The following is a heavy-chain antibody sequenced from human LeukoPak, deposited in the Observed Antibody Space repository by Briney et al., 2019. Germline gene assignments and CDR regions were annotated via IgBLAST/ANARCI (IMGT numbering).Heavy chain of an antibody. V-gene: IGHV3-23*01. D-gene: IGHD3-3*01. CDR3: ARVEKGFWSGFKMDV. CDR1: GFTFSNYV. Sequence: GGFLRLSCAASGFTFSNYVMSWVRQAPGKGLEWVSNISGSGGSTYYADSVKGRFTISRDNDKNSLYLEMNSLRAEDTAVYFCARVEKGFWSGFKMDVWGKGTAVTVSS. J-gene: IGHJ6*04. CDR2: ISGSGGST.